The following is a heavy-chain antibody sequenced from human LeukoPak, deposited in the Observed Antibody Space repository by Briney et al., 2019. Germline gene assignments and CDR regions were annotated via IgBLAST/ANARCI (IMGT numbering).Heavy chain of an antibody. CDR2: ISGSGGTT. D-gene: IGHD6-19*01. J-gene: IGHJ4*02. CDR1: GFTFSSYA. Sequence: PRGSLRLSCAASGFTFSSYAMSWVRQAPGKGLEWVSSISGSGGTTYYAESVKGRFTISRDNSRNTLYLQMNSLRAEETAVYYCAKGLSSGWNLKGSDYWGQGTLVIVSS. V-gene: IGHV3-23*01. CDR3: AKGLSSGWNLKGSDY.